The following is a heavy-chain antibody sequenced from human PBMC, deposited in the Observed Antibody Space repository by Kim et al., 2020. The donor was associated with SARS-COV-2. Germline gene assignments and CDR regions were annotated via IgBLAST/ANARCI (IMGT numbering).Heavy chain of an antibody. D-gene: IGHD1-26*01. CDR3: ARVSLGGPDAFDI. V-gene: IGHV1-3*01. Sequence: ASVKVSCKASGYTFTSYAMHWVRQAPGQRLEWMGWINAGNGNTKYSQKFQGRVTITRDTSASTAYMELSSLRSEDTAVYYCARVSLGGPDAFDIWGQGTMVTVSS. CDR1: GYTFTSYA. CDR2: INAGNGNT. J-gene: IGHJ3*02.